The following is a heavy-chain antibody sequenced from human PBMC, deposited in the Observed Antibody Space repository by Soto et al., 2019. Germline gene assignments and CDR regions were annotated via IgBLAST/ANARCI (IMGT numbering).Heavy chain of an antibody. CDR1: GGTFSTYA. D-gene: IGHD1-26*01. CDR2: IIPIFGTT. Sequence: QVQLVQSGAEVKKPGSSVKVSCKASGGTFSTYAITWVRQAPGQGLEWLGGIIPIFGTTDYARKFQGRVTITAAESPSPVFIELSSLTAADTAVYYCARGVGAYSFDYRCQGMRVTVSS. CDR3: ARGVGAYSFDY. V-gene: IGHV1-69*01. J-gene: IGHJ4*02.